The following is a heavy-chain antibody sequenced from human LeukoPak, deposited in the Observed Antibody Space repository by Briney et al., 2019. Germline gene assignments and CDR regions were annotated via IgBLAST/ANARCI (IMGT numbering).Heavy chain of an antibody. J-gene: IGHJ4*02. CDR1: GFTFSSYE. D-gene: IGHD6-6*01. V-gene: IGHV3-48*03. CDR3: ARDGVFRSSAPDY. Sequence: GGSLRLSCAASGFTFSSYEMNWVRQAPGKGLEWISYISASGTITHYADSVEGRFTISRDNAKNSLYLQMNSLRAEDTAVYYCARDGVFRSSAPDYWGQGSLVTVSS. CDR2: ISASGTIT.